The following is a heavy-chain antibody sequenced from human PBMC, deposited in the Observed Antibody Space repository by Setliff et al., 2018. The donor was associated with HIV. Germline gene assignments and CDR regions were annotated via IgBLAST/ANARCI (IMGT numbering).Heavy chain of an antibody. CDR2: LNTDGSST. D-gene: IGHD5-18*01. CDR1: GFAFSSYW. CDR3: ARDDSNGNSTLEGRVVIDTPTVIDVPNPLQALP. J-gene: IGHJ5*02. Sequence: GGSLRLSCAASGFAFSSYWMHWVRQAPGKGLVWVSRLNTDGSSTKYADSVKGRFTISRDNPKNSLYLQMTSLRAEDTAVYYCARDDSNGNSTLEGRVVIDTPTVIDVPNPLQALPWG. V-gene: IGHV3-74*03.